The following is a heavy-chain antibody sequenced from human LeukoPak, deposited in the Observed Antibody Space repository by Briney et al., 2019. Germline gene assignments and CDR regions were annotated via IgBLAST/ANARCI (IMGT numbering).Heavy chain of an antibody. CDR2: INQAEIEK. Sequence: GGSLRLSCAASGFTFSNYEMNWVRQAPGKGLEWVANINQAEIEKYYVDSVKGRFTISRDNAKNSLYLQMNSLRAEDTAVYYCARVFSSSSNWFDPWGQGTLVTVSS. V-gene: IGHV3-7*05. CDR3: ARVFSSSSNWFDP. J-gene: IGHJ5*02. CDR1: GFTFSNYE. D-gene: IGHD6-6*01.